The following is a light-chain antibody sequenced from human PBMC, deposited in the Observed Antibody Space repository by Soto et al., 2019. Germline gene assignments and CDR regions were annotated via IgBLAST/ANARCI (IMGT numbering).Light chain of an antibody. J-gene: IGLJ3*02. CDR3: SSHTTSNTQV. CDR1: SSDIGGYNY. V-gene: IGLV2-14*01. CDR2: EVS. Sequence: QSALTQPASVSGSPGQSITISCTGTSSDIGGYNYVSWYQQHPGNPPKLMIYEVSNRPSGVSNRFSGSKSGNTASLTISGLQAEDEADYYCSSHTTSNTQVFGGGTKRTVL.